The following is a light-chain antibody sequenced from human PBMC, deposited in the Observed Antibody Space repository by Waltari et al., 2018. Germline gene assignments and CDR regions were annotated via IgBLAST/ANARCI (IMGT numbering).Light chain of an antibody. V-gene: IGKV1-5*03. CDR2: KAS. CDR3: QQYNTYSS. CDR1: QSISNW. J-gene: IGKJ2*01. Sequence: DIQMTQSPSSLSASVGDRVTITCWASQSISNWLAWYQQKPGKAPILLIYKASILKSGVPSRFSGNGSGTQFTLTISSLQPGDFATYYCQQYNTYSSFGQGTKLEIK.